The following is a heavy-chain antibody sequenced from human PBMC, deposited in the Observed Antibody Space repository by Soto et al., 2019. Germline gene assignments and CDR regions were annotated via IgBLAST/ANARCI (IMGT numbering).Heavy chain of an antibody. D-gene: IGHD6-19*01. CDR3: ARQFDSSGWYYYYYGMDV. V-gene: IGHV3-30*03. J-gene: IGHJ6*02. CDR2: ISYDGNNK. Sequence: QVQLVESGGGVVQPGRSLRLSCAASGFTFSSFGMHWVRQAPGKGLEWVAIISYDGNNKYYADSVQDRFTISRDNSKNTLYLQMNSLRAEDTAVYYCARQFDSSGWYYYYYGMDVWGQGTTVTVSS. CDR1: GFTFSSFG.